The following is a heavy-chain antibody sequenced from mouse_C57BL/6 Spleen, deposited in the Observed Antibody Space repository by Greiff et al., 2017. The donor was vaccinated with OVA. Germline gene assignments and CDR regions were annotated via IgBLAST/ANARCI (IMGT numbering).Heavy chain of an antibody. CDR3: ARGGYYGNYVYAMDY. Sequence: QVQLQQPGAELVKPGASVKMSCKASGYTFTSYWITWVKQRPGQGLEWIGDIYPGSGSTNYNEKFKSKATLTVDTSSSTAYMQLSSLTSEDSAVYYVARGGYYGNYVYAMDYWGQGTSVTVSS. V-gene: IGHV1-55*01. CDR1: GYTFTSYW. J-gene: IGHJ4*01. D-gene: IGHD2-1*01. CDR2: IYPGSGST.